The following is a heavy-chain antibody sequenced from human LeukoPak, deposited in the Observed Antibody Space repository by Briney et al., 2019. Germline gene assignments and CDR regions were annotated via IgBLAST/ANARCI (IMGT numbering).Heavy chain of an antibody. CDR1: GCNFKNFD. D-gene: IGHD3-22*01. V-gene: IGHV3-69-1*01. J-gene: IGHJ3*02. CDR3: ARALYYYDSSGYHRGAFDI. Sequence: GGSLRLSCAASGCNFKNFDMQWVRQAPGKGLEWVTDSVKGRFTISRDNAKNSLYLQMNSLRAEDTAVYYCARALYYYDSSGYHRGAFDIWGQGTMVTVSS.